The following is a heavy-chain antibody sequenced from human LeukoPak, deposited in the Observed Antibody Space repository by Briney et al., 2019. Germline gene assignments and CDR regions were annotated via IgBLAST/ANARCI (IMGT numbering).Heavy chain of an antibody. CDR1: GGSFSGYY. V-gene: IGHV4-34*01. Sequence: SETLSLTCAVYGGSFSGYYWSWIRQPPGKGLEWIGEIDHSGSTNYNPSLKSRVTISVDTSKNQFSLKLSSVTAADTAVYYCARGTTVSPPNWFDPWGQGTLVTVSS. D-gene: IGHD4-17*01. CDR2: IDHSGST. J-gene: IGHJ5*02. CDR3: ARGTTVSPPNWFDP.